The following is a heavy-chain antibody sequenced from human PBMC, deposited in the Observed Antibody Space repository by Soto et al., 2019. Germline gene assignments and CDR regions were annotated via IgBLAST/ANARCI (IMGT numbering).Heavy chain of an antibody. CDR2: IKFDGSSA. D-gene: IGHD3-10*01. V-gene: IGHV3-74*01. Sequence: EVQLVESGGGLVQPGESLRLSCAASGFTFSDYWIHWVRQAPGKGLVWVSRIKFDGSSANYADSVKGRFTISRDNAKETVYLQMNSLGAEDTAVYYCARGVRGHYGFDVWGQGTMVTVSS. CDR3: ARGVRGHYGFDV. CDR1: GFTFSDYW. J-gene: IGHJ3*01.